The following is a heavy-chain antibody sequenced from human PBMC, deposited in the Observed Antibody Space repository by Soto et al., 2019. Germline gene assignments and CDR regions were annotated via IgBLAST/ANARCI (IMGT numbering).Heavy chain of an antibody. V-gene: IGHV4-4*02. Sequence: QVQLQESGPGLVKPSGTLSLTCAVSGGSISTMDWWTWVRQPPGKGLQWIGEIYHTGITNYTPSLQSRVTISIDESRTSFSLNLDSVTAADTAVYYCAARRDAGPVWGQGTLVTVSS. J-gene: IGHJ4*02. CDR1: GGSISTMDW. CDR2: IYHTGIT. CDR3: AARRDAGPV. D-gene: IGHD6-13*01.